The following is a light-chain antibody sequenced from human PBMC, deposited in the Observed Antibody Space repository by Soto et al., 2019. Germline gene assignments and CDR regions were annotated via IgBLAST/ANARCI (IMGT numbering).Light chain of an antibody. Sequence: DIQMTQSPSSLSASVGDRVTITCRASQGIRNDLGWYQQKPGKAPKRLIYAASSLQSGVPSRFSGSGSGPEFTLPISSLQPEDFAVYYCQQRSNWLISFGPGTKVDIK. CDR1: QGIRND. V-gene: IGKV1-17*01. CDR3: QQRSNWLIS. J-gene: IGKJ3*01. CDR2: AAS.